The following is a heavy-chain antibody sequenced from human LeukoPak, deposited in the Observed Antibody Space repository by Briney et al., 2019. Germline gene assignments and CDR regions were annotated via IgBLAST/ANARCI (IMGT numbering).Heavy chain of an antibody. CDR3: AKATSVTTLFDY. V-gene: IGHV3-23*01. D-gene: IGHD4-17*01. CDR2: ISDSGGST. CDR1: GFTFNTYA. J-gene: IGHJ4*02. Sequence: PGGSLRLSCAASGFTFNTYAMSWVRQAPGKGLEWVSAISDSGGSTYYADSVKGRFTISRDNSKNTLYLQMNSLRVEDTAVYYCAKATSVTTLFDYWGQGTLVTVSS.